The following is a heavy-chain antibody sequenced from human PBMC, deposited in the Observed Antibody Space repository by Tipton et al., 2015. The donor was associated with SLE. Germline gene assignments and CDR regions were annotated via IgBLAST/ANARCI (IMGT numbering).Heavy chain of an antibody. CDR3: ARDHTVTTFDP. V-gene: IGHV1-18*01. J-gene: IGHJ5*02. CDR2: INAGNGNT. CDR1: GYTFPSYG. D-gene: IGHD4-17*01. Sequence: QLVQSGAEVKKPGASVKVSCKASGYTFPSYGISWLRQAPGQGLEWMGWINAGNGNTKYSQKFQGRVTITRDTSASTAYMELSSLRSEDTAVYYCARDHTVTTFDPWGQGTLVTVSS.